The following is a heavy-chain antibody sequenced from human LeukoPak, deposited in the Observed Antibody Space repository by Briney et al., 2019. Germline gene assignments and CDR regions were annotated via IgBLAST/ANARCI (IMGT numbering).Heavy chain of an antibody. V-gene: IGHV3-30*02. CDR1: GFTFSSYG. CDR3: AAGYCTTAGCYKGFDY. Sequence: GGSLRLSCSASGFTFSSYGMHWVRQAPGKGLEWEAFIRYDGTNTYYADSVKGRFTISRDNSKNTLYLQMNSLRAEDTAVYYCAAGYCTTAGCYKGFDYWGQGTLVTVSS. J-gene: IGHJ4*02. CDR2: IRYDGTNT. D-gene: IGHD2-8*01.